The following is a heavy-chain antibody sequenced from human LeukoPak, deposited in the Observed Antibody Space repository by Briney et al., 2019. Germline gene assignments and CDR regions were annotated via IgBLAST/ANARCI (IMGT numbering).Heavy chain of an antibody. V-gene: IGHV3-64*01. Sequence: PGGSLRLSCAASGFTFSSYAMHWVRQAPGKGLEYVSAISSNGGSTYYANSVKGQFTISRDNSKNTVYLQMNSLRAEDTAVYYCAKDKVVRGVIDYWGQGTLVTVSS. D-gene: IGHD3-10*01. CDR2: ISSNGGST. J-gene: IGHJ4*02. CDR1: GFTFSSYA. CDR3: AKDKVVRGVIDY.